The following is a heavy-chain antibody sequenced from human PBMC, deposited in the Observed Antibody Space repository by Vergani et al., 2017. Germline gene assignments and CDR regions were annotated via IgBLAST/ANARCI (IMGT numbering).Heavy chain of an antibody. V-gene: IGHV4-4*03. CDR3: ARQFWVSQGVGAFET. J-gene: IGHJ3*02. Sequence: QVQLQESGPGLVKPPGTLSLTCAVSGGSISSSNWWSWVRQPPGKGLEWIGEISHSGSTNYNPSLKSRVTISVDKSKNQFSPRLTTLTAADTAVYYCARQFWVSQGVGAFETWGRGTEVSVSS. CDR2: ISHSGST. D-gene: IGHD3-16*01. CDR1: GGSISSSNW.